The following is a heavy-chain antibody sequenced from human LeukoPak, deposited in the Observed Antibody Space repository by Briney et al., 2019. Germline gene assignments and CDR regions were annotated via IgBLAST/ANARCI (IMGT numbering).Heavy chain of an antibody. CDR3: TRDLGHNSNWYFDY. Sequence: PGGSLRLSSTASAFTVGVYAISRVPHAPGKGRWWVGFIRSKAYGGTTEYAASVKGRFTISRDNSKSIAYLQMNGLTTGDTAVYYCTRDLGHNSNWYFDYWGQGTLVTVSS. V-gene: IGHV3-49*04. J-gene: IGHJ4*02. D-gene: IGHD6-13*01. CDR1: AFTVGVYA. CDR2: IRSKAYGGTT.